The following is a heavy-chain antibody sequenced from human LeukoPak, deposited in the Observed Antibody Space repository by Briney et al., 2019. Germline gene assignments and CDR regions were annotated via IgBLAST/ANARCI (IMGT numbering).Heavy chain of an antibody. Sequence: GGSLRLSCAASGFTFDDYAMHWVRQAPGKGLEWVSGISWNSGSIGYADSVKGRFTISRDNAKNTLYLQMNSLRAEDTAVYYCAKRGGSVGVIFDIWGQGTMVTVSS. CDR1: GFTFDDYA. V-gene: IGHV3-9*01. CDR3: AKRGGSVGVIFDI. CDR2: ISWNSGSI. D-gene: IGHD2-21*01. J-gene: IGHJ3*02.